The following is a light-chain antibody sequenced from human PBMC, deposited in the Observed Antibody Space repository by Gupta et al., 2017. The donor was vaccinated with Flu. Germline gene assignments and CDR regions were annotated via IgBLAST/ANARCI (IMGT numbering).Light chain of an antibody. J-gene: IGKJ4*01. CDR2: DAS. V-gene: IGKV1-33*01. CDR3: LQYAQLPLT. Sequence: IRLTSFTTPPSASVWDSVPLTSQVRPGINKYLDWYQQRPGKAPKILIYDASNLETGVPSRFSGSGSGTDFTLSISSLQPEDIATYYCLQYAQLPLTFGGWTKLEIK. CDR1: PGINKY.